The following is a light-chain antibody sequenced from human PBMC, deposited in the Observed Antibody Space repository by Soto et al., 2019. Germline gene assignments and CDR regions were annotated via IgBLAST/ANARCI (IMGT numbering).Light chain of an antibody. CDR2: DAS. J-gene: IGKJ1*01. Sequence: EIVLTQSPATLSLSPGERVTLSCRASQSINTDLAWYQQKPGQAPRLLIYDASNGAIGIPGRFSGSGSGTGFTLTISSLEPEDSAVYYCQQRNQWPRTFGQGTKVEI. CDR1: QSINTD. V-gene: IGKV3-11*01. CDR3: QQRNQWPRT.